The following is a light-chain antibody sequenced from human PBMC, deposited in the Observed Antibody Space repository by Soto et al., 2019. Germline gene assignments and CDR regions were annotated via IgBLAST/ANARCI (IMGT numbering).Light chain of an antibody. CDR2: DVS. J-gene: IGLJ2*01. Sequence: QSALTQPASVSGSPGQSITISCTGTSSDVGGYNYVSWYQQHPGKAPKLIIYDVSDRPSGVSNRFSGSKSGNTASLTISGLQPEDEADYSCSSYRSGSNVVFGGVTKLTVL. V-gene: IGLV2-14*01. CDR1: SSDVGGYNY. CDR3: SSYRSGSNVV.